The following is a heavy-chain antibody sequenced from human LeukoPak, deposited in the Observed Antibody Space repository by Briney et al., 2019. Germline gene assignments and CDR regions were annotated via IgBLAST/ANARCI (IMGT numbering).Heavy chain of an antibody. CDR1: GFTFSDYY. D-gene: IGHD2-2*01. CDR3: AKGSEYQLPQTYFDY. V-gene: IGHV3-11*01. Sequence: GGSLRLSCAASGFTFSDYYMSWIRQAPGKGLEWVSYISFSGSTIYYADSVKGRFTISRDNAKNSLYLQMNSLRAEDTAIYSCAKGSEYQLPQTYFDYWGQGTLVTVSS. J-gene: IGHJ4*02. CDR2: ISFSGSTI.